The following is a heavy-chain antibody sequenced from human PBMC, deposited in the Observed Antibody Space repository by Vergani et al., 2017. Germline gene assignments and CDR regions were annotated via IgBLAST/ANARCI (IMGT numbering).Heavy chain of an antibody. D-gene: IGHD2-15*01. J-gene: IGHJ4*02. Sequence: QVQLVESGGGVVQPGRSLRLSCAASGFTFSSYGMHWVRQAPGKGLEWVAVIWYDGSNKYYADSVKGRFTISRDNSKNTLYLQMNSLRAEDTAVYYCARLYCSGGSCYFDYWGQGTLVTVSS. CDR1: GFTFSSYG. V-gene: IGHV3-33*01. CDR2: IWYDGSNK. CDR3: ARLYCSGGSCYFDY.